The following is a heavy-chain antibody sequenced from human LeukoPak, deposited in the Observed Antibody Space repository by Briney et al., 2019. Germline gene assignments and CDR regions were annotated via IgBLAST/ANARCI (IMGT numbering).Heavy chain of an antibody. D-gene: IGHD3-22*01. CDR1: GGSISSYY. V-gene: IGHV4-59*01. Sequence: PSETLSLTCTVSGGSISSYYWSWIRQPPGKGLEWIAYIYYSGNTNFNPSLKSRVTMSIDTSKNQFSLKLSSVTAADTAVYYCARDLLYHGSSGSALDIWGQGTMVTVSS. CDR3: ARDLLYHGSSGSALDI. J-gene: IGHJ3*02. CDR2: IYYSGNT.